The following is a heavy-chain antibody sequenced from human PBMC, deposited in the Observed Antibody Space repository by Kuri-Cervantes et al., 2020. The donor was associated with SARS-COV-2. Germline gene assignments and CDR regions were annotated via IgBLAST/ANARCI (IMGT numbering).Heavy chain of an antibody. CDR2: INHSGST. J-gene: IGHJ5*02. CDR3: ARAKMGFLEWDNWFDP. Sequence: SQTLSLTCAVYGGSFSGYYWSWIRQPPGKGLEWIGEINHSGSTYYNPSLKSRVTISVDTSKNQFSLKLSSVTAADTAVYYCARAKMGFLEWDNWFDPWGQGTLVTVSS. V-gene: IGHV4-34*01. CDR1: GGSFSGYY. D-gene: IGHD3-3*01.